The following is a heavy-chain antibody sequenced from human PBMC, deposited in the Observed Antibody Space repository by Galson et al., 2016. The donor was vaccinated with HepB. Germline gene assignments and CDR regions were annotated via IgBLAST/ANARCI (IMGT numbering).Heavy chain of an antibody. CDR3: ARDAGYHQIDY. CDR1: GFMFSTYW. V-gene: IGHV3-7*03. Sequence: SLRLYCAASGFMFSTYWMTWVRQAPGKGLEWVANINQDGSEKYHVDSVKGRFTISKDNGKNSLFLQLNSLRAEDTAVYYCARDAGYHQIDYWGQGTLVTVSS. J-gene: IGHJ4*02. CDR2: INQDGSEK. D-gene: IGHD3-16*02.